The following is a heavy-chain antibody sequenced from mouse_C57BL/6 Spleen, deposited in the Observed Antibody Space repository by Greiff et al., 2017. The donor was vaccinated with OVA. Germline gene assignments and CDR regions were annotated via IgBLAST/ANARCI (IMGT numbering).Heavy chain of an antibody. Sequence: VQLQQPGAELVRPGSSVKLSCKASGYTFTSYWMHWVKQRPIQGLEWIGNIDPSDSETHYNQKFKDKATLTVDKSSSTAYMHPSSLTSEDSAGYYCARSGENWYFDVWGTGTTVTVAS. D-gene: IGHD3-1*01. V-gene: IGHV1-52*01. CDR3: ARSGENWYFDV. CDR2: IDPSDSET. J-gene: IGHJ1*03. CDR1: GYTFTSYW.